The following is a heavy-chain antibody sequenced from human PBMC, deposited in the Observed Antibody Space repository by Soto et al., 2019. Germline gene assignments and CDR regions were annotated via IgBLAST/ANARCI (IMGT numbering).Heavy chain of an antibody. V-gene: IGHV1-18*01. CDR3: ARVGPPADP. CDR1: GYPFTSYG. Sequence: ASVKVSCKTSGYPFTSYGIGWVRQAPGQGLEWMAWISPYNGNTYYAQKFQGRVTLTTDTYTNTVYMELSSLRSEDTAVYYCARVGPPADPWGLGTLVTVSS. J-gene: IGHJ5*02. CDR2: ISPYNGNT.